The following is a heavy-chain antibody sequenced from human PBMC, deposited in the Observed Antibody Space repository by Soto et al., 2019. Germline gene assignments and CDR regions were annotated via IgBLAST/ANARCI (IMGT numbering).Heavy chain of an antibody. J-gene: IGHJ5*02. Sequence: QITLKESGPTLVKPTQTLTLICTFSGFSLSTSGVGVGWIRQPPGKALEWLALIYWDDDKRYSPSLKSRLTITKDTSKNQVVLTMTNMDPVDTATYYCAHRPITDYGDYETWFDPWGQGTLVTVSS. CDR2: IYWDDDK. CDR1: GFSLSTSGVG. V-gene: IGHV2-5*02. D-gene: IGHD4-17*01. CDR3: AHRPITDYGDYETWFDP.